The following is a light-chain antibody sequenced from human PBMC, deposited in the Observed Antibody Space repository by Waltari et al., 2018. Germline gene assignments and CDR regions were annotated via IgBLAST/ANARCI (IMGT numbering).Light chain of an antibody. CDR1: TNNVGKQG. Sequence: QAGLTQAPSVSKALGQTATITCTGNTNNVGKQGAAWLQQHQGHPPKLLCHRNNYRPSCISARFSATRSGNTASLTISGLQPEDEADYYCSAWDSSLRAWLLGGGTKLTVL. V-gene: IGLV10-54*04. CDR2: RNN. CDR3: SAWDSSLRAWL. J-gene: IGLJ2*01.